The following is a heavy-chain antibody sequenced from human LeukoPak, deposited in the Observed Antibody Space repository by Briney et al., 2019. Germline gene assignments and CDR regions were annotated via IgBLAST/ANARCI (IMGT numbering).Heavy chain of an antibody. J-gene: IGHJ3*02. D-gene: IGHD2-2*01. Sequence: PSETLSLTCTVSGGSISSGDYYWSWIRQPPGKGLEWIGYIYYSGSTYYNPSLKSRVTISVDTSKNQFSLKLSSVTAADTAVYYCAKDHPHAGAFDIWGQGTMVTVSS. CDR1: GGSISSGDYY. CDR3: AKDHPHAGAFDI. V-gene: IGHV4-30-4*08. CDR2: IYYSGST.